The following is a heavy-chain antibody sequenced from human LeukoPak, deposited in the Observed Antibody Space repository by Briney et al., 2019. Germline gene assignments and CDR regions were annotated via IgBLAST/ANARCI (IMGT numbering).Heavy chain of an antibody. Sequence: GGSLRLSCAASGFTFSTYWMHWVRQAPGKGLVWVSRIKSDGSTTYADSVKGRFTISRDNANNTLSLQMNSLRPEDTGVYYCARAPSEIGGYYPEYFRHWGQGTLVTVSS. CDR1: GFTFSTYW. D-gene: IGHD3-22*01. J-gene: IGHJ1*01. CDR3: ARAPSEIGGYYPEYFRH. V-gene: IGHV3-74*01. CDR2: IKSDGST.